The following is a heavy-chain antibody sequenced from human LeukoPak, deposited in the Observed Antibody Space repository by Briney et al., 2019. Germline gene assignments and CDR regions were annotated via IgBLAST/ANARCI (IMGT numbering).Heavy chain of an antibody. CDR1: GFTFTSSA. Sequence: ASVKVSCKASGFTFTSSAVQWVRQARGQRLEWIGWIVVDSGNTNYAQKFQERVTITTDMSTSTAYMELSSLRSEDTAVYYCAADSENWGNWYFDLWGRGTLVTVFS. D-gene: IGHD7-27*01. J-gene: IGHJ2*01. CDR2: IVVDSGNT. V-gene: IGHV1-58*01. CDR3: AADSENWGNWYFDL.